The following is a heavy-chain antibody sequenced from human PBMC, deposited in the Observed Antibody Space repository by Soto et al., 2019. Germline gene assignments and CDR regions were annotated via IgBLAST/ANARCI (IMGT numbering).Heavy chain of an antibody. D-gene: IGHD3-10*01. Sequence: ASVKVSCKASGGTFSSYAISWVRQAPGQGLEWMGGIIPIFGTANYAQKFQGRVTITADESTSTAYMELSSLRSEDTAVYYCARGHRGVIIFDYWGQGTLVTVSS. J-gene: IGHJ4*02. CDR3: ARGHRGVIIFDY. V-gene: IGHV1-69*13. CDR1: GGTFSSYA. CDR2: IIPIFGTA.